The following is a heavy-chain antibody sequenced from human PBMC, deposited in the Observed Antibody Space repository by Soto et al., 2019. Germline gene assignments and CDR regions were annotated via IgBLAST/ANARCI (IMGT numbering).Heavy chain of an antibody. D-gene: IGHD3-10*01. CDR1: GFTFSNAW. Sequence: PGGSLRLSCAASGFTFSNAWMNWVRQAPGKGLEWVGRFRSKADGGTTDYAAPVKGRFTISRDDSRNMLYLQMNSLKTEDTAVYYCSTRLYGSGSYFFSWGQGTLVTVSS. J-gene: IGHJ4*02. V-gene: IGHV3-15*07. CDR3: STRLYGSGSYFFS. CDR2: FRSKADGGTT.